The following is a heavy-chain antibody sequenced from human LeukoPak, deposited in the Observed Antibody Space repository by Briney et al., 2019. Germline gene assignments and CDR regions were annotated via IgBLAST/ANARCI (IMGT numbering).Heavy chain of an antibody. CDR1: GGSISSSSYY. CDR2: IYYSGST. CDR3: ARDPTITTGGLDDI. Sequence: SETLSLTCTVSGGSISSSSYYWGWIRQPPGKGLEWIGSIYYSGSTYYNPSLKSRVTISVDTSKNQFSLKLSSVTAADTAVYYCARDPTITTGGLDDIWGQGTMATVSS. J-gene: IGHJ3*02. D-gene: IGHD3-22*01. V-gene: IGHV4-39*07.